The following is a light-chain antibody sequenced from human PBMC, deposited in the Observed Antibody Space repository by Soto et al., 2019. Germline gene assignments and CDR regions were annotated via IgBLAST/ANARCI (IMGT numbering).Light chain of an antibody. J-gene: IGKJ1*01. Sequence: IVMTQSPATLSVSPGERASLSWRSSQSVSSNYLAWYQQKPGQAPRLLIHGASERATGIPDRFSGSGSGTDFTLTISGLEPEDFAVYYCQQYGRSPWTFGRGTKVDI. V-gene: IGKV3-20*01. CDR2: GAS. CDR1: QSVSSNY. CDR3: QQYGRSPWT.